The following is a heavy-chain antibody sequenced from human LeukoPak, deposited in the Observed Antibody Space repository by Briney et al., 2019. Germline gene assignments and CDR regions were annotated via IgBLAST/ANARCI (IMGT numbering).Heavy chain of an antibody. CDR2: IRYDGSNK. CDR3: AKGFVLRYFDWSQPFDY. D-gene: IGHD3-9*01. V-gene: IGHV3-30*02. Sequence: GGSLRLSCAASGFTFSSYEMNWVRQAPGKGLEWVAFIRYDGSNKYYADSVKGRFTISRDNSKNTLYLQMNSLRAEDTAVYYCAKGFVLRYFDWSQPFDYWGQGTLVTVSS. J-gene: IGHJ4*02. CDR1: GFTFSSYE.